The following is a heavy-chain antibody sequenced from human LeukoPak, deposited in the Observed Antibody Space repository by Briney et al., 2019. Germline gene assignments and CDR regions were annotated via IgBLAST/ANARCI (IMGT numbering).Heavy chain of an antibody. CDR3: AREGQFFWSGYYPDYYYYMDV. D-gene: IGHD3-3*01. V-gene: IGHV4-61*02. J-gene: IGHJ6*03. Sequence: SQTLSLTCTVSGGSISSGSYYWSWIRQPAGKGLEWIGRIYTSGSTNYNPSLKSRVTISVTTYKNQFSLKLSPVPAATPPASSCAREGQFFWSGYYPDYYYYMDVWGKGTTVTVSS. CDR1: GGSISSGSYY. CDR2: IYTSGST.